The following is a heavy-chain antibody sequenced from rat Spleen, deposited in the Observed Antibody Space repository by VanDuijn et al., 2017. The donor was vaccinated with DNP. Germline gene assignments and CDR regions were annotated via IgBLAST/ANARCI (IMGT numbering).Heavy chain of an antibody. V-gene: IGHV5-29*01. J-gene: IGHJ4*01. Sequence: EVQLVESDGGLVQPGRSLKLSCAASGFTFNDYYMAWGRQVPTKGLAWVATISDDGITTYYRDFVNGRFTISRDNAKSTLYLQMDSLRSKDTATDYCTRRNCGGYSYFMDAWGQVASVTVSS. CDR1: GFTFNDYY. D-gene: IGHD1-11*01. CDR3: TRRNCGGYSYFMDA. CDR2: ISDDGITT.